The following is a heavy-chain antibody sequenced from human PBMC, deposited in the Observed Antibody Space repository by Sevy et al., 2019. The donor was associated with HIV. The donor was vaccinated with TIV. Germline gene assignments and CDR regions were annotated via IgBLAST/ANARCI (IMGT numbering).Heavy chain of an antibody. J-gene: IGHJ5*02. CDR2: IYGDGTT. CDR1: DFTVSSHY. CDR3: ARGGGWQHLIWFDP. D-gene: IGHD6-6*01. V-gene: IGHV3-53*01. Sequence: GGSLRLSCAASDFTVSSHYMTWVRQAPGKGLEWVSIIYGDGTTYYSDSVKGRFTISRDNSKNTVYLQMNTLRAEDTAVYYCARGGGWQHLIWFDPWGQGTLVTVSS.